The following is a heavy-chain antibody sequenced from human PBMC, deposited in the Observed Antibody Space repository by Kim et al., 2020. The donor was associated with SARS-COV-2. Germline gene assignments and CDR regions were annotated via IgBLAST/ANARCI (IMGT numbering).Heavy chain of an antibody. D-gene: IGHD3-22*01. J-gene: IGHJ4*02. CDR1: GYTFTAYT. CDR3: SKGSGYD. V-gene: IGHV1-2*06. CDR2: INPYNGAT. Sequence: ASVKVSCKASGYTFTAYTLHWVRQAPGQGLEWMGRINPYNGATNYAQKFQGRVTITSDTSVTTAYLVVSSLRSDDTALYYCSKGSGYDWGQGTLVTVSS.